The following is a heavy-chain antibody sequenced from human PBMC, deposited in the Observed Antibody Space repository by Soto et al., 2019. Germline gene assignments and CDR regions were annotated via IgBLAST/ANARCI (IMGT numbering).Heavy chain of an antibody. Sequence: GSLRLSCAASGLTFTSYSMNWVRQAPGKGPEWVSFIHSSSSTIYYADSVRGRFTISRDNAWSSLYLQISSLRAEDTAVYYCATALNLGGYYEGFDHWGQGTLVTVSS. CDR1: GLTFTSYS. J-gene: IGHJ4*02. D-gene: IGHD3-22*01. V-gene: IGHV3-48*04. CDR3: ATALNLGGYYEGFDH. CDR2: IHSSSSTI.